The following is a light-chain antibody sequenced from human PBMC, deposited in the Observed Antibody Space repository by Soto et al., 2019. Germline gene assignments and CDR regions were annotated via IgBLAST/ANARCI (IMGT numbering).Light chain of an antibody. J-gene: IGKJ1*01. Sequence: EIVLTQSPCTLALTPGERAPLSCRASQSVSSSYLAWYQQKPGQAPRLLIYGASSRATGIPDRFSGSGSGTDFTLTISRLEPEDFAVYYCQQYETSPRTFGQGTKVDIK. CDR3: QQYETSPRT. V-gene: IGKV3-20*01. CDR1: QSVSSSY. CDR2: GAS.